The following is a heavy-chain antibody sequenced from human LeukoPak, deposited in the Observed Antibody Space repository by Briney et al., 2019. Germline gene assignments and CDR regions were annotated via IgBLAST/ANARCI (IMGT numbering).Heavy chain of an antibody. CDR2: ISGSGVIT. V-gene: IGHV3-23*01. D-gene: IGHD3-22*01. J-gene: IGHJ3*02. Sequence: PGGSLRLSCAASGFTFSSHGMNWVRQAPGKGLEWVSGISGSGVITYYADSVKGRFTISRDNSKNTLDLQMNSLRAEDTAVYYCARQRKYYYDSSGYDDAFDIWGQGTMVTVSS. CDR3: ARQRKYYYDSSGYDDAFDI. CDR1: GFTFSSHG.